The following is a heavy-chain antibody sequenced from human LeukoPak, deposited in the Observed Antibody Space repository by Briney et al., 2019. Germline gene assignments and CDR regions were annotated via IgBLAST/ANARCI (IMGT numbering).Heavy chain of an antibody. J-gene: IGHJ5*02. CDR2: IYRGGST. V-gene: IGHV3-66*02. D-gene: IGHD3-3*01. CDR3: ARVSTDYDFWSGYYKGNWFDP. CDR1: GFTVSSNY. Sequence: GGSLRLSCAASGFTVSSNYMSWVRQAPGKGLEWVSAIYRGGSTYYADSVKGRFTISRDNSKNTLYLQMNSLRAEDTAVYYCARVSTDYDFWSGYYKGNWFDPWGQGTLVPVSS.